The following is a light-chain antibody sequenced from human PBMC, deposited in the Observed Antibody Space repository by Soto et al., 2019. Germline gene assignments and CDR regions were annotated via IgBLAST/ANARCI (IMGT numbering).Light chain of an antibody. CDR1: QNIRNY. CDR2: GAS. J-gene: IGKJ1*01. Sequence: DIQMTQSPSSLSASVGDRVTITCRASQNIRNYLNWYQQTPGNAPKLLIYGASNLESGVPSRFGGSGSGADFTLTISGLLPEDFATYYCQQSFVPHRTFGQGTKVDSK. V-gene: IGKV1-39*01. CDR3: QQSFVPHRT.